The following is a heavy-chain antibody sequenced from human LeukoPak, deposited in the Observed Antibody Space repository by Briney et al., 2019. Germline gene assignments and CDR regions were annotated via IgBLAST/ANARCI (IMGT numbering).Heavy chain of an antibody. D-gene: IGHD2-21*01. CDR2: ISSSSSYI. J-gene: IGHJ4*02. Sequence: GASLRFSCAASGFTFSSYSMNWGRQPPAKGLEWVSSISSSSSYIYYADSVKSRFTISRDNAKNSLYLQMNSLRAEDTAVYYCARPRVMGSRGPYLDYRGQGTLVTVSS. CDR1: GFTFSSYS. V-gene: IGHV3-21*01. CDR3: ARPRVMGSRGPYLDY.